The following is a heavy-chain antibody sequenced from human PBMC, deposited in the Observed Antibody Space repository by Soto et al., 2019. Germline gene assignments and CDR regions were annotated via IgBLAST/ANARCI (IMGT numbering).Heavy chain of an antibody. Sequence: QVHLVQSGAEVKKPGSSVKVSCKASGGTFSSYAISWVRQAPGQGLEWMGGIIPIFGTANYAQKFQGRVTITADESTSTAYMELSSLRSEDTAVYYCARRLRFLEMGYYGMDVWGQGTTVTVSS. J-gene: IGHJ6*02. CDR1: GGTFSSYA. V-gene: IGHV1-69*12. D-gene: IGHD3-3*01. CDR2: IIPIFGTA. CDR3: ARRLRFLEMGYYGMDV.